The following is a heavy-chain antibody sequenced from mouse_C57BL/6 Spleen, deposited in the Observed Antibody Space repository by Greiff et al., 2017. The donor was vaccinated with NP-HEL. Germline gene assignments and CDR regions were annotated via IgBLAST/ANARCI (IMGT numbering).Heavy chain of an antibody. Sequence: VQVVESGAELVKPGASVKMSCKASGYTFTTYPIEWMKQNHGKSLEWIGNFHPYNDDTKYNEKFKGKATLTVEKSSSTVYLELSRLTSDDSAVYYCARGGYGNYYAMDYWGQGTSVTVSS. CDR2: FHPYNDDT. J-gene: IGHJ4*01. CDR1: GYTFTTYP. D-gene: IGHD2-1*01. CDR3: ARGGYGNYYAMDY. V-gene: IGHV1-47*01.